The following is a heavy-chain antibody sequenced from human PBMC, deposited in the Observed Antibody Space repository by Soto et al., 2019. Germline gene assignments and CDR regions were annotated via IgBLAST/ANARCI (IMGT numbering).Heavy chain of an antibody. Sequence: ESLDISCKGSRYDVKRYWSGWVRQMPGKGLEWMGIIYPGDSDTRYSPSFQGQVTISVDKSISTAYLQWSSLKASDTAIYYCARLFAVVVYGLDVWGQGTAVTVSS. CDR2: IYPGDSDT. V-gene: IGHV5-51*01. CDR3: ARLFAVVVYGLDV. D-gene: IGHD3-3*01. J-gene: IGHJ6*02. CDR1: RYDVKRYW.